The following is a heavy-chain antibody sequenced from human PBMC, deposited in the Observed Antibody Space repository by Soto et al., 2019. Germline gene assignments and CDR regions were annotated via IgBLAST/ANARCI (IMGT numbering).Heavy chain of an antibody. CDR3: AKGSSVRYSGSYYYFDY. D-gene: IGHD1-26*01. CDR2: ISGSGGST. J-gene: IGHJ4*02. CDR1: GFTFSSYA. V-gene: IGHV3-23*01. Sequence: GGSLRLSCAASGFTFSSYAMSWVRQAPGKGLEWVSAISGSGGSTYYADSVKGRFTISRDNSKNTLYLQMNSLRAEDTAVYYCAKGSSVRYSGSYYYFDYWGQGTLVTVSS.